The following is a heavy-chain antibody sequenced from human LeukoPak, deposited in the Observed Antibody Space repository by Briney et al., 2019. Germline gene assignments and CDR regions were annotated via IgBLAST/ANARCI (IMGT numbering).Heavy chain of an antibody. D-gene: IGHD6-13*01. CDR2: ISSSSSYI. CDR1: GFTFSSYT. J-gene: IGHJ4*02. Sequence: PGGSLRLSCAASGFTFSSYTMSWVRQAPGKGLEWVSSISSSSSYIYYADSVKGRFTISRDNAKNSLYLQMNGLRAEDTAVYYCARATAAGPSYYFDYWGQGTLVTVSS. V-gene: IGHV3-21*01. CDR3: ARATAAGPSYYFDY.